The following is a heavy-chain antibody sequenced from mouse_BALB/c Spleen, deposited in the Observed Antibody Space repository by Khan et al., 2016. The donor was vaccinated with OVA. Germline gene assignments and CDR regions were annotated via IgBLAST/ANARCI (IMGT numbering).Heavy chain of an antibody. CDR3: VRNLYDYDPWFAY. J-gene: IGHJ3*01. CDR2: IYWDDDK. D-gene: IGHD2-4*01. Sequence: QVTLKESGPGILQPSQTLSLTCSFSGFSLTTSGMGVTWIRQPSGKGLECLAHIYWDDDKRYHPSLTSRLTIAKYTSRNQVFLKITSVDTADTATYYCVRNLYDYDPWFAYWGQGTLVTVSA. CDR1: GFSLTTSGMG. V-gene: IGHV8-12*01.